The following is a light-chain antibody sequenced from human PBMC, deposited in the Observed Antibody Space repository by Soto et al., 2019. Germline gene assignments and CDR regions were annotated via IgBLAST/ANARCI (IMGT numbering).Light chain of an antibody. J-gene: IGKJ1*01. CDR1: QSVGSSY. CDR3: QEYGSSRT. V-gene: IGKV3-20*01. CDR2: GAS. Sequence: EIVLTQSPGTLSLSPGERATLSCRASQSVGSSYLAWYQQKPGQAPRLLIYGASSRATGIPDRFSGSGSGTDFTLTISRLEPEDFAVYYCQEYGSSRTFGQGTRWIS.